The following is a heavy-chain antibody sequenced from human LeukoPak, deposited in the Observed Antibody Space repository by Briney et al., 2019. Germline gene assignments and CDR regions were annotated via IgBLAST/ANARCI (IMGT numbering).Heavy chain of an antibody. D-gene: IGHD3-3*01. CDR2: INPNSGGT. CDR3: ARGTGYDFWSGTTNWFGP. J-gene: IGHJ5*02. Sequence: ASVKVSCKASGYTFTGYYMHWVRQAPGQGLEWMGWINPNSGGTNYAQKFQGRVTMTRDTSISTAYMELSRLRSDDTAVYYCARGTGYDFWSGTTNWFGPWGQGTLVTVSS. V-gene: IGHV1-2*02. CDR1: GYTFTGYY.